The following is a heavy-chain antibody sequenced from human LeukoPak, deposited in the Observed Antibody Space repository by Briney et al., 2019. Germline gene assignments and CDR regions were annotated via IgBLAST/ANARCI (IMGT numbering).Heavy chain of an antibody. V-gene: IGHV4-39*07. J-gene: IGHJ4*02. CDR1: GGSISSSSYY. CDR2: IYYSGST. CDR3: ARGLVCSGGSCYTYFDY. Sequence: SETLSLTCTVSGGSISSSSYYWGWIRQPPGKGLEWIGSIYYSGSTYYNPSLKSRVTISVDTSKNQFSLKLSSVTAADTAVYYCARGLVCSGGSCYTYFDYWGQGTLVTVSS. D-gene: IGHD2-15*01.